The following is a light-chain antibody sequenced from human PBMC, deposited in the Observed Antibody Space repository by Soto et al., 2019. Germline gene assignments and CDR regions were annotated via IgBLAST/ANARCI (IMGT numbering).Light chain of an antibody. V-gene: IGLV2-18*02. CDR2: DVN. J-gene: IGLJ1*01. CDR1: SSDIGSSNG. CDR3: SSYTSSNTYV. Sequence: QSALTQPPSVSGSHRQSVAISCTGTSSDIGSSNGVSWYQQPPGTAPKLMIYDVNNRPSGVPDRFSGSKSGNTASLTISGLQAEDEADYYCSSYTSSNTYVFGTGTKVTVL.